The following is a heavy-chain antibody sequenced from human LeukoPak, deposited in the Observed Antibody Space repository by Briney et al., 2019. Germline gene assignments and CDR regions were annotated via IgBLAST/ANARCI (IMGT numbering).Heavy chain of an antibody. Sequence: SETLSLTCTVSGGSISSGTYSWSWIRQPAGKGLEWIGRIYSSGSASYNPSLNSRVTISVDTSKDQFSLKMSSVTAADTAMYYCATHYGSGLDWFDPWGQGTLVTVSS. D-gene: IGHD3-10*01. CDR1: GGSISSGTYS. V-gene: IGHV4-61*02. CDR3: ATHYGSGLDWFDP. CDR2: IYSSGSA. J-gene: IGHJ5*02.